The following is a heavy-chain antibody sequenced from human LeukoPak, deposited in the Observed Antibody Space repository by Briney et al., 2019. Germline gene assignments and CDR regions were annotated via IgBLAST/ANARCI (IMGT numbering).Heavy chain of an antibody. CDR3: AKDPSIVVVPAAFDYYYGMDV. V-gene: IGHV3-48*04. J-gene: IGHJ6*02. CDR1: GFTFSSYS. D-gene: IGHD2-2*01. CDR2: ISSSSSTI. Sequence: GGSLRLSCAASGFTFSSYSMTWVRQAPGKGLEWVSYISSSSSTIYYADSVKGRFTISRDNAKNSLYLQMNSLRAEDTAVYYCAKDPSIVVVPAAFDYYYGMDVWGQGTTVTVSS.